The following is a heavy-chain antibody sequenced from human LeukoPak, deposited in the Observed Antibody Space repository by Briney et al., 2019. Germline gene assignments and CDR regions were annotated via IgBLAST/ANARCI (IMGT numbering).Heavy chain of an antibody. D-gene: IGHD2-21*02. CDR3: ARGLSAIAH. CDR2: INHSGST. V-gene: IGHV4-34*01. J-gene: IGHJ4*02. Sequence: SETLSLTCAVYGGSFSGYYWSWIRQPPGKGLEWIGEINHSGSTNYNPSLKSRVTISVDTSKNQFSLKLSSVTAADTAVYYCARGLSAIAHWGQGTLVTVSS. CDR1: GGSFSGYY.